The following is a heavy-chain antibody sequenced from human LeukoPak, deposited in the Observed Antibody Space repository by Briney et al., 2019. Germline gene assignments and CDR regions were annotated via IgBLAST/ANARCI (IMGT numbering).Heavy chain of an antibody. J-gene: IGHJ4*02. CDR1: GFTFSDYY. D-gene: IGHD4-17*01. CDR2: ISSSGSTI. CDR3: ARDSDGDYTPLNFDY. V-gene: IGHV3-11*01. Sequence: GGSLRLSCAASGFTFSDYYMSWIRQAPGKGLEWVSYISSSGSTIYYADSVKGRFTISRDNAKNSLYLQMNSLRAEDTAVYYCARDSDGDYTPLNFDYWGQGTLVTVSS.